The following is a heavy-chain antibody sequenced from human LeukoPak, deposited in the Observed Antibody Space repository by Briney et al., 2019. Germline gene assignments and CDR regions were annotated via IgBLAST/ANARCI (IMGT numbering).Heavy chain of an antibody. CDR1: GYSFTNYW. D-gene: IGHD2-15*01. Sequence: HGESLKISCKGSGYSFTNYWIGWVRQMPGKGLEWMGIIYPGDSDTRYSPSFQGQVTISADKSISTAYLQWSSLKASDTAMYYCARRLYRYCSGGSCYLPNNWFDPWGQGTLVTVSS. J-gene: IGHJ5*02. CDR3: ARRLYRYCSGGSCYLPNNWFDP. V-gene: IGHV5-51*01. CDR2: IYPGDSDT.